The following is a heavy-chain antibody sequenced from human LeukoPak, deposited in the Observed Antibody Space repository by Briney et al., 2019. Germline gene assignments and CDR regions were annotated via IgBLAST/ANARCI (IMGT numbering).Heavy chain of an antibody. CDR2: IYYSGST. CDR1: GGSISSYY. Sequence: SETLSLTCTVSGGSISSYYWSWIRQPPGKGLEWIGYIYYSGSTNYNPSLKSRVTISVDTSKNQFSLKLRSVTAADTAVYYCARTRTTLYYYYYMDVWGKGTTVTVSS. J-gene: IGHJ6*03. CDR3: ARTRTTLYYYYYMDV. D-gene: IGHD4-11*01. V-gene: IGHV4-59*01.